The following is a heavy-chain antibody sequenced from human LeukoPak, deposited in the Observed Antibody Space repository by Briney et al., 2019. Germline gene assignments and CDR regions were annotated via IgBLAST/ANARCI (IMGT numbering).Heavy chain of an antibody. D-gene: IGHD4-17*01. J-gene: IGHJ5*02. CDR3: ARGFLTSGDYA. CDR2: ISSSGSTI. Sequence: PGGSLRLSXAASGFTFSSYEMNWVRQAPGKGLEGVSYISSSGSTIYYADSVKGRFTISRDNAKNSLYLQMNSLRAEDTAVYYCARGFLTSGDYAWGQGTLVTVSS. CDR1: GFTFSSYE. V-gene: IGHV3-48*03.